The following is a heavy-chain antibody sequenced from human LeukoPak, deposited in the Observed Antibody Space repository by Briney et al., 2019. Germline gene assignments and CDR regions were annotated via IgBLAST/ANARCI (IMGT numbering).Heavy chain of an antibody. CDR1: GFTFSSQA. CDR2: ISGSGGSI. D-gene: IGHD6-19*01. J-gene: IGHJ4*02. CDR3: AKDGSDWYQDY. Sequence: GGSLRLSCAASGFTFSSQAVSWVRQAPGKGLEWVSAISGSGGSIYYADFVKGRFTIFRDNSKNTLFLQMNSLRAEDTAVYYCAKDGSDWYQDYWGQGTLVTVSP. V-gene: IGHV3-23*01.